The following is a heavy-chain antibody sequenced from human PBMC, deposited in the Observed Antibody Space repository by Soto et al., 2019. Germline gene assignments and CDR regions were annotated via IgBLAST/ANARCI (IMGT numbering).Heavy chain of an antibody. CDR2: TYYRSKWYN. V-gene: IGHV6-1*01. CDR3: ARAANQRKSGYPNYYYSGMDV. J-gene: IGHJ6*02. CDR1: GDSVSRNSAA. D-gene: IGHD5-12*01. Sequence: SPTLSLSCAISGDSVSRNSAAWNWIRQSPSRGLEWLGRTYYRSKWYNDYAVSVKSRVTINPDTSKNQFSLQLNSVTPEDTAVYYCARAANQRKSGYPNYYYSGMDVWGQGTTCTVSS.